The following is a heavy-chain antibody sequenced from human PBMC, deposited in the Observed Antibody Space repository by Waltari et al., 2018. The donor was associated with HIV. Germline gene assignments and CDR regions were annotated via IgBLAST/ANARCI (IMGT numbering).Heavy chain of an antibody. V-gene: IGHV3-9*01. CDR2: FRLDSDRI. J-gene: IGHJ6*02. Sequence: EVQLVESGGGLVQPGGSLRLSCAVSGFTFDKYDMHWVRQVPGKGLEWVSGFRLDSDRIDYADSVKGRFTVSRDNAKNSLYLQMNSLRVEDTALYYCGKDLTPGGLDVWGQGTTVIVSS. CDR3: GKDLTPGGLDV. CDR1: GFTFDKYD.